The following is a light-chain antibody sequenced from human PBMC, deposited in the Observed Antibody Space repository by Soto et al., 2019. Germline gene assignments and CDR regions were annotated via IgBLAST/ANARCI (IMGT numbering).Light chain of an antibody. CDR2: GAS. V-gene: IGKV3-20*01. J-gene: IGKJ5*01. CDR3: QQYGSSPIT. Sequence: EIVLTQSPATLSLSPGERATLSCRARQSIRSNYLAWYQQKPGQAPRILIYGASSRATGIPDRFSGSGSGTDFTLTISRLEPEDFAVYYCQQYGSSPITFGQGTRLEIK. CDR1: QSIRSNY.